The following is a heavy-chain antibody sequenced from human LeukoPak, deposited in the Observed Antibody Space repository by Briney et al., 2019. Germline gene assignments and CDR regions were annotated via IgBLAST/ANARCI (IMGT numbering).Heavy chain of an antibody. CDR2: ISGSGGGT. V-gene: IGHV3-23*01. CDR3: AKVASADAQARLNY. D-gene: IGHD6-19*01. Sequence: GGSLRLSCAASGFTFSSYAMSWVRQAPGKGLEWVSAISGSGGGTYYADSVKDRFTISRDYSNNALYLQMNSLRADDTAVYYCAKVASADAQARLNYWGQGTLVTVSS. CDR1: GFTFSSYA. J-gene: IGHJ4*02.